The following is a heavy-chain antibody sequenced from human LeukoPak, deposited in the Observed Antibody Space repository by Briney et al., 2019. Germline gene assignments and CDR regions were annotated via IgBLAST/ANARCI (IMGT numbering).Heavy chain of an antibody. CDR2: MNPNSGNT. Sequence: ASVKVSCKASGYTFTSYDINWVRQATGQGLEWMGWMNPNSGNTGYAQKFQGRVTMTRNTSISTAYMELSSLRSEDTAVYYCAKDRYDSSGRDAFDIWGQGTMVTVSS. CDR1: GYTFTSYD. V-gene: IGHV1-8*01. J-gene: IGHJ3*02. CDR3: AKDRYDSSGRDAFDI. D-gene: IGHD3-22*01.